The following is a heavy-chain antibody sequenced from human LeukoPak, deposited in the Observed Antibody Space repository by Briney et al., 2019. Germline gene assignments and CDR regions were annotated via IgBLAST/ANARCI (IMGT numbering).Heavy chain of an antibody. V-gene: IGHV5-51*01. CDR1: GYSFTSYW. J-gene: IGHJ4*02. CDR2: IYPGDSDT. CDR3: ARSSVEVAAQIDY. Sequence: GESLQISCKGSGYSFTSYWIGWVRQLPGKGLEWIGIIYPGDSDTRYSPSFQGQVTISADKSINTAYLQWSSLKASDTAMYYCARSSVEVAAQIDYWGRGTLVTVSS. D-gene: IGHD2-15*01.